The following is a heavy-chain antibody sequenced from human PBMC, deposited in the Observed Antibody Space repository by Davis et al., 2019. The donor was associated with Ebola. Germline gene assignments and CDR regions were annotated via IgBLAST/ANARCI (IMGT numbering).Heavy chain of an antibody. J-gene: IGHJ3*02. CDR3: ARDQLTASDAFDI. D-gene: IGHD5-18*01. CDR2: IIPIFGTA. Sequence: SVKVSCKASGGTFSSYAISWVRQAPGQGLEWMGGIIPIFGTANYAQKFQGRVTITADESTSTAYMELSSLRSEDTAVYYCARDQLTASDAFDIWGQGTMVTVSS. V-gene: IGHV1-69*13. CDR1: GGTFSSYA.